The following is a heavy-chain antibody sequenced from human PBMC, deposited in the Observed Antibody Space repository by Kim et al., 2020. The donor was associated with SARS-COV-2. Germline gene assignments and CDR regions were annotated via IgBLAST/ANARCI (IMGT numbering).Heavy chain of an antibody. D-gene: IGHD3-10*01. J-gene: IGHJ6*02. Sequence: GGSLRLSCAASGFTFDDYAMHWVRQAPGKGLEWVSLSSGDGGSTYYADSVKGRFTISRDNSKNSLYLQMNSLRTEDTALYYCAKGDGSVSYPMFFIYYYYAMDVWGQGTTDTVSS. V-gene: IGHV3-43*02. CDR3: AKGDGSVSYPMFFIYYYYAMDV. CDR2: SSGDGGST. CDR1: GFTFDDYA.